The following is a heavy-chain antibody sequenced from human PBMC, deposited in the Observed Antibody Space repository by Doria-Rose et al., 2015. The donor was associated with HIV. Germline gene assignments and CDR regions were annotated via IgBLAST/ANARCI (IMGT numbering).Heavy chain of an antibody. Sequence: FTFTNYAMDWVRQAPGKGLEWVAVISSDGSNKNYADSVKGRFTISRDNSKNTLYLQMSGLRPEDTAVYYCAKDVGDIKGDEWATDYYDLSIAYPVQDPRAVVGAFDIWGQGTMVTVS. V-gene: IGHV3-30*18. CDR2: ISSDGSNK. CDR1: FTFTNYA. CDR3: AKDVGDIKGDEWATDYYDLSIAYPVQDPRAVVGAFDI. D-gene: IGHD3-22*01. J-gene: IGHJ3*02.